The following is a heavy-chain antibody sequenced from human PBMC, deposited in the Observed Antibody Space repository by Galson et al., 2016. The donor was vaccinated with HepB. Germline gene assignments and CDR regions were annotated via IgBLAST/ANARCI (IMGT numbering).Heavy chain of an antibody. CDR1: GDSISTSRYSY. D-gene: IGHD3-16*01. CDR2: IYTSGST. CDR3: ARELGS. Sequence: TLSLTCTVSGDSISTSRYSYWSWLRQPIGKGLEWIGLIYTSGSTKYNPSLKSRLTISLDTSKNQFSLELISVTAADTAVYYCARELGSWSQGTLVTVS. V-gene: IGHV4-61*02. J-gene: IGHJ5*02.